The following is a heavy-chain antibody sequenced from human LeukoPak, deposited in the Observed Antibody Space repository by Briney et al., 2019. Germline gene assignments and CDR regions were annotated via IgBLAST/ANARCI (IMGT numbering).Heavy chain of an antibody. CDR3: ARDDPADILTGYYPVDY. CDR1: GFAFSNSC. J-gene: IGHJ4*02. D-gene: IGHD3-9*01. V-gene: IGHV3-48*01. CDR2: ISSSSSTI. Sequence: PGGSLRLSCATSGFAFSNSCMNWVRQAPGKGLEWVSYISSSSSTIYYADSVKGRFTISRDNAKNSLYLQMNSLRAEDTAVYYCARDDPADILTGYYPVDYWGQGTLVTVSS.